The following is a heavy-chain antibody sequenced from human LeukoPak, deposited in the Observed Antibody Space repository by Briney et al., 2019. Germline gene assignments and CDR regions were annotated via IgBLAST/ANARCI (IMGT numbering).Heavy chain of an antibody. J-gene: IGHJ3*02. CDR3: AREDCSGGSCYSLSLTPVFHVFDI. V-gene: IGHV1-18*01. Sequence: GASVKVSCKASGYTFTSYGISWVRQAPGQGLEWMGWISAYNGNTNYAQKLQGRVTMTTDTSTSTAYINLRSLRSDDTAVYYCAREDCSGGSCYSLSLTPVFHVFDIWGQGTMVTVSS. D-gene: IGHD2-15*01. CDR2: ISAYNGNT. CDR1: GYTFTSYG.